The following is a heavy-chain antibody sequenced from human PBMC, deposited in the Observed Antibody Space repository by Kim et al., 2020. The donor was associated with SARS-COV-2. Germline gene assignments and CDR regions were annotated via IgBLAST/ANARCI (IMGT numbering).Heavy chain of an antibody. CDR3: ARCTFSASYWYFDL. D-gene: IGHD6-25*01. Sequence: SETLSLTCTVSGGSISSGGYYWSWIRQHPGKGLEWIGYIYHSGSTYYNPSLKSRVTISVDTSKNQFSLKLSSVTAADTAVYYCARCTFSASYWYFDLWGRGTLVPVSS. V-gene: IGHV4-31*03. CDR2: IYHSGST. J-gene: IGHJ2*01. CDR1: GGSISSGGYY.